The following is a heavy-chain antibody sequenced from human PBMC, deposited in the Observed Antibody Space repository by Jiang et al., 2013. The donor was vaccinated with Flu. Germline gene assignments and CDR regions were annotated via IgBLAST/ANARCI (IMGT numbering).Heavy chain of an antibody. CDR3: ARENWGYYNDYYGMDV. V-gene: IGHV3-7*03. CDR1: GFTFSNYW. J-gene: IGHJ6*02. CDR2: IKHHGDEK. D-gene: IGHD3-9*01. Sequence: QLLESGGGLVQPGGSLRLSCAASGFTFSNYWMSWVRQGPGKGLQWVASIKHHGDEKYYVDSVEGRFTVSRDNAKDSLYLQINSLRAEDTAVYYCARENWGYYNDYYGMDVWGQGTTVTVSS.